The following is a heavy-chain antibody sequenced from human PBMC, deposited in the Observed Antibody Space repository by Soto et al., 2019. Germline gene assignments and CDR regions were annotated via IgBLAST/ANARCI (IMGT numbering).Heavy chain of an antibody. CDR2: VNPHTGDT. V-gene: IGHV1-2*02. D-gene: IGHD2-21*01. CDR3: ARRHGARSNVFRSAFPLDY. J-gene: IGHJ4*02. Sequence: QVHLVQSGAEVKKPGASVKVACQASGYAFSAYYIHWVRQAPGQGLQWMGWVNPHTGDTNYTQTFQGRVTLTTATSTNTPSMDLTGLTSADTAVYYCARRHGARSNVFRSAFPLDYWGQGTLVVVSS. CDR1: GYAFSAYY.